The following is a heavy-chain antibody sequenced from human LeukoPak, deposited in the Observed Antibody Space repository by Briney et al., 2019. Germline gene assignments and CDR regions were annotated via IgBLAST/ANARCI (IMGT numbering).Heavy chain of an antibody. J-gene: IGHJ6*03. CDR3: AGIPTAYYYYYMDV. Sequence: GASVKVSCKASGGTFSSYAISWVRQAPGQGLEWMGWINPNSGDTKYAQKFQGRVTMTRDTSISTAYMELSRLRSDDTAVYYCAGIPTAYYYYYMDVWGKGTTVTVSS. CDR2: INPNSGDT. CDR1: GGTFSSYA. D-gene: IGHD1-14*01. V-gene: IGHV1-2*02.